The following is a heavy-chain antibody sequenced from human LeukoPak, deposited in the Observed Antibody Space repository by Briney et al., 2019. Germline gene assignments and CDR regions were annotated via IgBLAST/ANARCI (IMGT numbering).Heavy chain of an antibody. CDR3: ARGSMPTVVNYFDY. CDR1: GGSFSGYY. CDR2: INHSGST. J-gene: IGHJ4*02. Sequence: PSETLSLTCAVYGGSFSGYYWSWIRQPPGGGLEWIGEINHSGSTNYNPSLKSRVTISVDTSKNQFSLKLSSVTAADTAVYYCARGSMPTVVNYFDYWGQGTLVTVSS. D-gene: IGHD4-23*01. V-gene: IGHV4-34*01.